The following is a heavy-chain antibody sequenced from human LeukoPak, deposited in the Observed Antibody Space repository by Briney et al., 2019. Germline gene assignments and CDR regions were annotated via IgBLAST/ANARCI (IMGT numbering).Heavy chain of an antibody. Sequence: PSETLSLTCSGSGATMDSYYWTWIRQPPGKGLEWIGYIDPSGKTNYGPSLKSRVTISVDTSKKQFSLRLTSLTAADTAVYYCATTQPFLEWSHDFWGQGSLVAVSS. CDR3: ATTQPFLEWSHDF. CDR1: GATMDSYY. CDR2: IDPSGKT. V-gene: IGHV4-4*09. J-gene: IGHJ4*02. D-gene: IGHD3-3*01.